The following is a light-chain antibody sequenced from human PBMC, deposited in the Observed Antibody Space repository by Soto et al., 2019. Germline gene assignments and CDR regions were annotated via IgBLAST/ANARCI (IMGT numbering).Light chain of an antibody. CDR1: QSVSSY. CDR3: QQYHRSSIT. CDR2: DAS. J-gene: IGKJ5*01. Sequence: EIVLTQSPATLSLSPGERATLSCRASQSVSSYLAWYQQKPGQAPRLLIYDASNRATDIPARFSGSGSGTEFTLAINSLQPDDFATYYCQQYHRSSITFGQGTRLEI. V-gene: IGKV3-11*01.